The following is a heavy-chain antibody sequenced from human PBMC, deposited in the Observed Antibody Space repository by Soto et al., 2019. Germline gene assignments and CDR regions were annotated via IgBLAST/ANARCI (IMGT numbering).Heavy chain of an antibody. Sequence: QVQLVQSGAEVKKPGSSVKVSCKASGGTFSSYAINWVRQAPGQGLGWMGGIIPIFGPANYAQKFQGRVTITADESSSTAYMELYSLRSEDTAVYYCARDGGHCSGGSCYSGWFDPWGQGTLVTVSS. V-gene: IGHV1-69*01. CDR1: GGTFSSYA. D-gene: IGHD2-15*01. CDR2: IIPIFGPA. J-gene: IGHJ5*02. CDR3: ARDGGHCSGGSCYSGWFDP.